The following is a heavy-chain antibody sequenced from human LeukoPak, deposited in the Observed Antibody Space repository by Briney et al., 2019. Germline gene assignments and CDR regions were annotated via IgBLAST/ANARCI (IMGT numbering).Heavy chain of an antibody. CDR2: IIPILGIA. V-gene: IGHV1-69*04. J-gene: IGHJ5*02. D-gene: IGHD2-2*01. CDR1: GYTFTGYY. Sequence: GASVKVSCKASGYTFTGYYMHWVRQAPGQGLEWMGRIIPILGIANYAQKFQGRVTITADKSTSTAYMELSSLRSEDTAVYYCARDIVVVPAAIRWFDPWGQGTLVTVSS. CDR3: ARDIVVVPAAIRWFDP.